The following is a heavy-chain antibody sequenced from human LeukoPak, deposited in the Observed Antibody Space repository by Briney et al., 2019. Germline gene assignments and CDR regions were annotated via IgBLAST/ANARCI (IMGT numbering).Heavy chain of an antibody. CDR1: GGSISSGGYY. CDR3: ARGYCSSTSCDWFDP. D-gene: IGHD2-2*01. J-gene: IGHJ5*02. V-gene: IGHV4-31*03. Sequence: SGTLSLTCTVSGGSISSGGYYWSWIRQHPGKGLEWIGYIYYSGSTYYNPSLKSRVTISVDTSKNQFSLKLSSVTAADTAVYYCARGYCSSTSCDWFDPWGQGTLVTVSS. CDR2: IYYSGST.